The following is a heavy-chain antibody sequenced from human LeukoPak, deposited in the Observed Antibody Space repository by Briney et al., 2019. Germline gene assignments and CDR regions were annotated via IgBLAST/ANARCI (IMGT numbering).Heavy chain of an antibody. CDR1: GFTFSSYA. V-gene: IGHV3-30*18. J-gene: IGHJ5*02. D-gene: IGHD6-19*01. CDR3: AKAGSSGSFDP. Sequence: GGSLRLSCAASGFTFSSYAMHWVRQAPGKGLEWVALISYDGYNKYYADSVKGRFTISRDNSKNTVYLQMNSLRADDTAIFYCAKAGSSGSFDPWGQGTHVTVSS. CDR2: ISYDGYNK.